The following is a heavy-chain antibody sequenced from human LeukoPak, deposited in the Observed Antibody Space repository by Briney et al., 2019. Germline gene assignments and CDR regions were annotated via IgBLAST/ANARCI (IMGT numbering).Heavy chain of an antibody. CDR1: GGSFSGYY. CDR2: INHSGST. J-gene: IGHJ4*02. CDR3: VRGSRYMVRGGSFDY. D-gene: IGHD3-10*01. V-gene: IGHV4-34*01. Sequence: SETLSLTCAVYGGSFSGYYWSWIRQPPGKGLEWIGEINHSGSTNYNPSLKSRVTISVDTSKNQFSLKLSSVTAADTAVYYCVRGSRYMVRGGSFDYWGQGTLVTVSS.